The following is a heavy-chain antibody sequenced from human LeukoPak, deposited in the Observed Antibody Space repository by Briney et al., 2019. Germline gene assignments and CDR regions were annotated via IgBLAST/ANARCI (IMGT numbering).Heavy chain of an antibody. D-gene: IGHD3-10*01. Sequence: SETLSLTCTVSGGSISSSSYYWGWIRQPPGKGLEWIGSIYYSGSTYYNPSLKSRVTISVDTSKNQFSLKLSSVTAADTAVYYCARVTPRITMVRGPRGAFDIWGQGTMVTVSS. CDR1: GGSISSSSYY. J-gene: IGHJ3*02. CDR2: IYYSGST. CDR3: ARVTPRITMVRGPRGAFDI. V-gene: IGHV4-39*07.